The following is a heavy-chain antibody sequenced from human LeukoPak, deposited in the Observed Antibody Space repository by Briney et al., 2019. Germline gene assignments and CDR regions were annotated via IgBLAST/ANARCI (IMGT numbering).Heavy chain of an antibody. CDR1: GGSIRSDGYY. D-gene: IGHD3-22*01. Sequence: SQTLSVTCTVSGGSIRSDGYYWSWIRQHPGKGLEWIGYIYYSGSTYYNPSLKSRVTISVDTSKNQFSLKLSSVTAADTAVYYCARTHYYESSGYYGFESWGQGTLVTVSS. V-gene: IGHV4-31*03. CDR2: IYYSGST. J-gene: IGHJ4*02. CDR3: ARTHYYESSGYYGFES.